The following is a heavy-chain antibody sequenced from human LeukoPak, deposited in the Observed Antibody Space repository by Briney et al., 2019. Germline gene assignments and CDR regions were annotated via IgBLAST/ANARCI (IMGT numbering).Heavy chain of an antibody. Sequence: ASVKVSCKVSGYTLTELSMHWVRQAPGKGLEWMGGFDPEDGETIYAQKFQDRVTMTEDTSTDTAYMELSSPRSEDTAVYYCATFKEVYDSSGFHWGQGTLVTVSS. D-gene: IGHD3-22*01. CDR1: GYTLTELS. CDR3: ATFKEVYDSSGFH. CDR2: FDPEDGET. V-gene: IGHV1-24*01. J-gene: IGHJ4*02.